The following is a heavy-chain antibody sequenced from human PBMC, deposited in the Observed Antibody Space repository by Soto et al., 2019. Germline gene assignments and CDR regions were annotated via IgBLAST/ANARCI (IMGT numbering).Heavy chain of an antibody. CDR1: GGTLNKHA. J-gene: IGHJ3*01. V-gene: IGHV1-69*01. Sequence: QVQLVQSGAEVKKPGSSVKVSCRASGGTLNKHAITWVRRAPGLGLEWLGGIIPMFGIANYPQKFQGRVTITADDSTNTSHMELNRLTSDDTAVYYCARGGTSGWLKGAYDVWGQGTMVTVSS. CDR3: ARGGTSGWLKGAYDV. CDR2: IIPMFGIA. D-gene: IGHD6-19*01.